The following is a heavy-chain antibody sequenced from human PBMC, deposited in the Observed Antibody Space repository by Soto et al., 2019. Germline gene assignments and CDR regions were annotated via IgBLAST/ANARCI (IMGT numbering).Heavy chain of an antibody. V-gene: IGHV4-4*02. J-gene: IGHJ6*02. CDR2: IYHSGST. D-gene: IGHD2-2*01. CDR3: ARVVGGYYYGMDV. Sequence: QVQLQESGPGLVKPSGTLSLTCAVSGGSISSSNWWSWVRQPPGKGLEWIGEIYHSGSTNYNPSLTSRVTLSVDKSKNQCSLKLSSVTAADTAVYYCARVVGGYYYGMDVWGQGTTVTVSS. CDR1: GGSISSSNW.